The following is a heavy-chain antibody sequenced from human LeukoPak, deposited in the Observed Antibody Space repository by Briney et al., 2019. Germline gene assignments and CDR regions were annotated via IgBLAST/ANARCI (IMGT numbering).Heavy chain of an antibody. CDR3: ARVSIVYGMDV. CDR2: MYYTGST. D-gene: IGHD3-3*02. Sequence: SETLSLTCSVSGGSISSDYWSWLRQPPGKGLEWIGYMYYTGSTNYNPSLKSRVTISLATSKTQFSLKLSSVTAADTAVYYCARVSIVYGMDVWGQGTTVTVSS. V-gene: IGHV4-59*01. CDR1: GGSISSDY. J-gene: IGHJ6*02.